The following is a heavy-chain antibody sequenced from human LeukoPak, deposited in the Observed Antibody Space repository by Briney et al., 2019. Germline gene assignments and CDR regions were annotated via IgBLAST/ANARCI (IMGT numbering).Heavy chain of an antibody. CDR2: IYTSGST. V-gene: IGHV4-4*07. Sequence: SETLSLTCTVSGGSISSYYWSWVRQAAGKGLEWIGRIYTSGSTNYNPSLKSRVTISVDTSKNQFSLKLTSATAAATAVYYCAREIATTRRYFDYWGQGTLVTVSS. D-gene: IGHD5-24*01. CDR3: AREIATTRRYFDY. CDR1: GGSISSYY. J-gene: IGHJ4*02.